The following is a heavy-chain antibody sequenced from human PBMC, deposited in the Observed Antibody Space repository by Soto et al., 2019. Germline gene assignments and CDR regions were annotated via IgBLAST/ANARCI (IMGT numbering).Heavy chain of an antibody. V-gene: IGHV3-23*01. CDR1: GFTFSSYA. D-gene: IGHD2-2*02. J-gene: IGHJ4*02. CDR2: ISGGDGST. Sequence: EVQLLESGGGLVQPGGSLRLSCAASGFTFSSYAMGWVRQAPGKGLEWVSTISGGDGSTYYADSVKGRFTISRDNSKNTLYLQMNSLRADDTAVYYCAKVGGTSHPPIPVDCWGQGTLVTVSS. CDR3: AKVGGTSHPPIPVDC.